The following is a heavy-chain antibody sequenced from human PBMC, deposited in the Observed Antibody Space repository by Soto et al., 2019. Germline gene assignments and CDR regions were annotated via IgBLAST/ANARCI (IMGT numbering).Heavy chain of an antibody. J-gene: IGHJ6*03. CDR1: GFPFSSYS. CDR2: ISGSGGST. V-gene: IGHV3-23*01. D-gene: IGHD3-10*01. Sequence: GGSLRLSCAASGFPFSSYSVSGVRQAPGKGLEWVSAISGSGGSTYYADSVKGRFTISRDNSKNTLYLQMNSLRAEDTAVYYCAKVPYYGSGSYPYYYYYMDVWGKGTTVTVSS. CDR3: AKVPYYGSGSYPYYYYYMDV.